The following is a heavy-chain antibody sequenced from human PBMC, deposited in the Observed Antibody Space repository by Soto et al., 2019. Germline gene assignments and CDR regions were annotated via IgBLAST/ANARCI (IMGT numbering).Heavy chain of an antibody. CDR2: IKSKTDGGTT. V-gene: IGHV3-15*01. D-gene: IGHD6-6*01. CDR3: TTDMGIAARPFYY. CDR1: GFTFSNAW. Sequence: GGSLRLSCAASGFTFSNAWMSWVRQAPGKGLEWVGRIKSKTDGGTTDYAAPVKGRFTISRDDSKNTLYLQMNSLKTEDTAVYYCTTDMGIAARPFYYWGQGTLVTVSS. J-gene: IGHJ4*02.